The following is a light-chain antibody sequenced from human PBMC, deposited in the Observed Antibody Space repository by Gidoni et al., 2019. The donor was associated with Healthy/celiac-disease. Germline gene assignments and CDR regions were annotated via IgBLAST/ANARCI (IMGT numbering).Light chain of an antibody. V-gene: IGKV3-20*01. J-gene: IGKJ2*02. CDR3: QQYGSSLRGT. CDR2: GAS. CDR1: QSVSSSY. Sequence: EIVLTQSPGTLSLSPGERATLSCRASQSVSSSYLAWYQQKPGQAPRLLIYGASSRATGIPDRFSGRGSGTDFTLTISRLEPEDFAVYYCQQYGSSLRGTFGQGTKLEIK.